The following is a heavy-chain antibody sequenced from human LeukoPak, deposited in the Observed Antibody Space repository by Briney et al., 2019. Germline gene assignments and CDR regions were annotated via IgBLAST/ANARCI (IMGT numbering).Heavy chain of an antibody. CDR1: GFTFSSYE. CDR3: AKDFTYYYDSSGYFDY. V-gene: IGHV3-48*03. D-gene: IGHD3-22*01. Sequence: PGGSLRLSCAASGFTFSSYEMNWVRQAPGKGLEWVSYISSSGSTIYYADSVKGRFTISRDNAKNSLYLQMNSLRAEDTALYYCAKDFTYYYDSSGYFDYWGQGTLVTVSS. CDR2: ISSSGSTI. J-gene: IGHJ4*02.